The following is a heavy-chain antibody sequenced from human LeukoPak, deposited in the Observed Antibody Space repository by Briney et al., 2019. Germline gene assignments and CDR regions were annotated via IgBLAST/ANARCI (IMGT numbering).Heavy chain of an antibody. Sequence: SGGSLRLSCAASGFTVSSNYMSWVRQAPGKGLEWVSVIYSGGSTYYADYVKGRFTISRHNSKNTLYLQMNNLRAADTALYYCARENPGDIEVAEAFDIWGQGTMVTVSS. CDR2: IYSGGST. J-gene: IGHJ3*02. CDR3: ARENPGDIEVAEAFDI. D-gene: IGHD6-19*01. V-gene: IGHV3-53*01. CDR1: GFTVSSNY.